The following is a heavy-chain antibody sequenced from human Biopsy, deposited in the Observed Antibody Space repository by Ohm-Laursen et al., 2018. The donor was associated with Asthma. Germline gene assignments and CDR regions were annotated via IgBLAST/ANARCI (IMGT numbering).Heavy chain of an antibody. V-gene: IGHV1-3*04. Sequence: SSVKVSCKASGYNFISFAIHWVRQAPGQRLEWMGWVNTGNGDTKDSQKFQGRVTITRDTSASTAYMELRGLRSEDTATYYCARTYYDFLAGQVKDVFGVWGQGTMVTVSS. CDR2: VNTGNGDT. J-gene: IGHJ3*01. D-gene: IGHD3-9*01. CDR1: GYNFISFA. CDR3: ARTYYDFLAGQVKDVFGV.